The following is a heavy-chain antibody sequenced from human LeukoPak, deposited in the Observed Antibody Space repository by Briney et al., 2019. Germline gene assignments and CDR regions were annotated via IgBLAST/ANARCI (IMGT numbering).Heavy chain of an antibody. D-gene: IGHD3-10*01. V-gene: IGHV3-23*01. CDR1: GFTFSSDA. Sequence: GGSLRLSCAASGFTFSSDAMSWVRQAPGKGLEWVSTIGGGGTTYYSDSVKGRFTISRDNSKNTLFLQMNSLRAEDTAIYYCAKASTFGELNRPFDYWGQGTLVTVSS. J-gene: IGHJ4*02. CDR2: IGGGGTT. CDR3: AKASTFGELNRPFDY.